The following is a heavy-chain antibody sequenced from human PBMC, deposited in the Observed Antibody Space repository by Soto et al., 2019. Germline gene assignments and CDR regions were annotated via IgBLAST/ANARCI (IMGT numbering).Heavy chain of an antibody. CDR3: ANRHTGVDHYYDY. V-gene: IGHV2-5*02. CDR2: IYWDDDK. Sequence: QITLKESGPTLVKPTQTLTLTCTFSGFSLNTFGVGVGWIRQPPGKALEWLALIYWDDDKRFIPSLETRLTITKDPSKNKVVLTMTNVDPVDTATYYCANRHTGVDHYYDYWGQGSLVTVSS. J-gene: IGHJ4*02. D-gene: IGHD5-12*01. CDR1: GFSLNTFGVG.